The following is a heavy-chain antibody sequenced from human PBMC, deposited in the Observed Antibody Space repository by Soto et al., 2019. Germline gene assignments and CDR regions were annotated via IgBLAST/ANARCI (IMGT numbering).Heavy chain of an antibody. CDR3: AKSSDYDSGCYDY. D-gene: IGHD3-22*01. J-gene: IGHJ4*02. CDR2: IRGNGYTP. Sequence: GGSLRLSCAASGFTVSSYAMSWVRQAPGKGLEWVSSIRGNGYTPYYADSVKGRFTVSRDNSKNTLSLQMNSLRAEDTAIYYCAKSSDYDSGCYDYWGQGTLVTVSS. CDR1: GFTVSSYA. V-gene: IGHV3-23*01.